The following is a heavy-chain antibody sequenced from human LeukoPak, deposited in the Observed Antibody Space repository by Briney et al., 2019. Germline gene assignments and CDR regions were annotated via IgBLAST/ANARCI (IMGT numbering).Heavy chain of an antibody. CDR1: GFTFSSYS. D-gene: IGHD3-3*01. V-gene: IGHV3-48*01. CDR2: ISGSSSTI. CDR3: ARRGPYYDFWSGYYTNNWFDP. J-gene: IGHJ5*02. Sequence: PGGSLRLSCAASGFTFSSYSMNWVRQAPGKGLEWGSYISGSSSTIYYADSVKGRFTISRDNGKNTLYLQMNSLRAEDTAVYYCARRGPYYDFWSGYYTNNWFDPWGQGTLVTVSS.